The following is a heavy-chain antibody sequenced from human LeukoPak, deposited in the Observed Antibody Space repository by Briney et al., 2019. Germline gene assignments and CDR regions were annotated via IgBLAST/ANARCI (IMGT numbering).Heavy chain of an antibody. V-gene: IGHV3-53*01. D-gene: IGHD6-19*01. J-gene: IGHJ4*02. CDR3: ARGPQWLDV. CDR1: GFTVTSNY. CDR2: IYGGGST. Sequence: PGGSLRLSCGASGFTVTSNYMSWVRQAPGKGLEWVSVIYGGGSTYYADSVKDRFTISRDNSKNTLYLQMNSLRAEDTAVYYCARGPQWLDVWGQGTLVTVSS.